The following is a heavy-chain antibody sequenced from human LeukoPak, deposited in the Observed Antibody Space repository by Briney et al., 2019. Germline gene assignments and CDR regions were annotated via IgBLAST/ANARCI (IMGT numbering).Heavy chain of an antibody. V-gene: IGHV3-9*01. CDR3: AKSYYYGSGSYYRFDP. CDR2: ISWNSGSI. CDR1: GFTFDDYA. J-gene: IGHJ5*02. Sequence: GGSLRLSCAGSGFTFDDYAMHWVRHAPGKGLEWVSGISWNSGSIGYADSVKGRFTISRDNAKNSLYLQMNSLRAEDTALYYCAKSYYYGSGSYYRFDPWGQGTLVTVSS. D-gene: IGHD3-10*01.